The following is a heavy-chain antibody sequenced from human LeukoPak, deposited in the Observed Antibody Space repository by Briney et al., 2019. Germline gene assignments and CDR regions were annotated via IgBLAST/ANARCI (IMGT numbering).Heavy chain of an antibody. CDR2: IYASGST. Sequence: SETLSLTCTVSGGSISSYYWSWIRQPAGKGLEWIGRIYASGSTHYNPSLKSRVTMSVDTSKKQFSLNLSSVTAADTAVYYCARDQGGYLSWFDPWGQGTLATVSS. CDR3: ARDQGGYLSWFDP. J-gene: IGHJ5*02. CDR1: GGSISSYY. V-gene: IGHV4-4*07. D-gene: IGHD5-12*01.